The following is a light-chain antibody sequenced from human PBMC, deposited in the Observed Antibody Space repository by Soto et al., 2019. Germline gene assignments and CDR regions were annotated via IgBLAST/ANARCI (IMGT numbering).Light chain of an antibody. J-gene: IGKJ1*01. CDR1: QGISNY. Sequence: IQMTQSPSSLAASGGDRSTITCRASQGISNYLAWYQQKPGTVPKVLIYDASSLESGVPSRFSGSGSGTEFSLTISSLQTDDFATYYCQQYNHYWTFGQGTKVDIK. CDR3: QQYNHYWT. CDR2: DAS. V-gene: IGKV1D-13*01.